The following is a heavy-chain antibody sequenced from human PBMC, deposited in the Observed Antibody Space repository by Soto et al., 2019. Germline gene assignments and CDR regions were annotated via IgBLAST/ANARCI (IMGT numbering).Heavy chain of an antibody. CDR2: MNPNSGNI. V-gene: IGHV1-8*01. J-gene: IGHJ1*01. Sequence: GASVKVSCKGSGYTFTTHDINWVRQASGQGLEWMGWMNPNSGNIGYAQQFQGRVTMTRSTSESTAYMELSSLRSDDTAVYYCALTGVAVAGTWYFQHWGQGTLVTVSS. CDR1: GYTFTTHD. CDR3: ALTGVAVAGTWYFQH. D-gene: IGHD6-19*01.